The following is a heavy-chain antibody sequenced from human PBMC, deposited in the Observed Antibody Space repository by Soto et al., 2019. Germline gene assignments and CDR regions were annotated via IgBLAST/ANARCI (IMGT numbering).Heavy chain of an antibody. J-gene: IGHJ4*02. CDR1: GGSISSGGYS. D-gene: IGHD2-2*01. CDR2: MYHSGST. Sequence: PSETLSLTCADSGGSISSGGYSWSWIRQPPGKGLEWIGYMYHSGSTYYNPSLKSRVTISIDRSKNQFSLKLSSVTAADTAVYYCARVPDFRGQGILVTVSS. CDR3: ARVPDF. V-gene: IGHV4-30-2*01.